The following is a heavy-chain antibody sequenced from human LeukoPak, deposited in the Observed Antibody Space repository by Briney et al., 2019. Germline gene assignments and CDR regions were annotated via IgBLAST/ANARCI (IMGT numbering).Heavy chain of an antibody. J-gene: IGHJ4*02. D-gene: IGHD3-22*01. CDR3: ARDPGYDKYYFDY. CDR2: TNYRSKWSN. CDR1: GDSVSSNSVA. Sequence: SQTLSLTCAISGDSVSSNSVAWNWIRQPPSRGLEWLGRTNYRSKWSNEYAVSVKGRMTINPDTSKNQFSLQLNSVTPEDTAVYYCARDPGYDKYYFDYWGQGILVTVSS. V-gene: IGHV6-1*01.